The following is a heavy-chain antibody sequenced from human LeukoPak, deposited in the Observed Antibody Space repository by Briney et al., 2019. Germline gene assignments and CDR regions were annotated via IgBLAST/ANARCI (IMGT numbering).Heavy chain of an antibody. CDR2: IYYSGST. D-gene: IGHD3-9*01. J-gene: IGHJ4*02. Sequence: SETLSLTCTVSGGSISSYYWSWIRQPPGKGLEWIGYIYYSGSTNYNPSLKSRVTISVDTFKNQFSLKLSSVTAADTAVYYCARQYDILTGFDYWGQGTLVTVSS. CDR1: GGSISSYY. V-gene: IGHV4-59*08. CDR3: ARQYDILTGFDY.